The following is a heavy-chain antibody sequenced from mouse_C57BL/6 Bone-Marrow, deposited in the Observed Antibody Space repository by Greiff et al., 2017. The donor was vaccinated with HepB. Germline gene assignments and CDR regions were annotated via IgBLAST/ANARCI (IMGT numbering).Heavy chain of an antibody. CDR2: IAPENGDT. CDR1: GFNIKDDY. V-gene: IGHV14-4*01. D-gene: IGHD1-1*01. CDR3: TTGGYYYGSSYWYFDV. Sequence: VQLQQSGAELVRPGASVKLSCTASGFNIKDDYIHWVKQRPEQGLEWIGWIAPENGDTEYASKFQGKATITADTSSNTAYLQLSSLTSEDTAVYYCTTGGYYYGSSYWYFDVWGTGTTVTVSS. J-gene: IGHJ1*03.